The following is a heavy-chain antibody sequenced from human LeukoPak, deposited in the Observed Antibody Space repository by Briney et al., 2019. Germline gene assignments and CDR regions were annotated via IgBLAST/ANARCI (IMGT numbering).Heavy chain of an antibody. CDR3: AKGVLSGSYYNSFDA. CDR1: GLTYDDYA. D-gene: IGHD1-26*01. V-gene: IGHV3-43*02. J-gene: IGHJ5*02. Sequence: PGGSLRLFCAASGLTYDDYAMLWVRQGPGKGLEWVSLINGDGGSTYYADSVKGRFTISRDNSKNSLYLEMNSLRTEETAFYYCAKGVLSGSYYNSFDAWGQGTLVTVSS. CDR2: INGDGGST.